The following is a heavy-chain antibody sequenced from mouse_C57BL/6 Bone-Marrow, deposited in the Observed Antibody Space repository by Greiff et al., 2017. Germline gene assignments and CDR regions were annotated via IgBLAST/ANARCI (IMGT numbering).Heavy chain of an antibody. CDR1: GIPLTSYA. CDR3: ARNWGTQYYYAMDY. D-gene: IGHD3-3*01. Sequence: VKLMESGPGLVAPSQSLSNTCTVPGIPLTSYAISWVRQPPGKGLEWLGVIWTGGGTHYNSALKYRLSISKDNSKSQVFLKMYSLQTDDTARYYCARNWGTQYYYAMDYWGQGTSVTVSS. V-gene: IGHV2-9-1*01. CDR2: IWTGGGT. J-gene: IGHJ4*01.